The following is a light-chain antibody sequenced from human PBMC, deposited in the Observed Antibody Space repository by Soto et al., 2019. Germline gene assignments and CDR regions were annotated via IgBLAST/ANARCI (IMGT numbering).Light chain of an antibody. Sequence: QSVLTQPPSASASLGASVKLTCTLSSGHNSYAIAWHQQQPEKGPRYLMKLNSDGSHSKGDGIPDRFSGSSSGAERYLTISSLQSEDAAYYYCQTWSTDIRVFGGGTKLTVL. V-gene: IGLV4-69*01. CDR3: QTWSTDIRV. CDR2: LNSDGSH. J-gene: IGLJ3*02. CDR1: SGHNSYA.